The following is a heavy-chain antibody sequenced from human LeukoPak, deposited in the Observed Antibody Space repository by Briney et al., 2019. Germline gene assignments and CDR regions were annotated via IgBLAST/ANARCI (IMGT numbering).Heavy chain of an antibody. D-gene: IGHD6-19*01. Sequence: ASVKVSCKTSGYTFTTCAVHWVRQAPGQRLEWMGWIHADSGNTKYSQKLQGRVAIARDTSASTIYMELTSLRTEDTAVYFCTIGLAGDWDAFDIWGLGTMVTVSS. V-gene: IGHV1-3*01. J-gene: IGHJ3*02. CDR2: IHADSGNT. CDR1: GYTFTTCA. CDR3: TIGLAGDWDAFDI.